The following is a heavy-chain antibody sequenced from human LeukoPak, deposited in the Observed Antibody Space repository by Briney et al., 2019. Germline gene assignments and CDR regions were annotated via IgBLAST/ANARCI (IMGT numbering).Heavy chain of an antibody. J-gene: IGHJ4*02. V-gene: IGHV4-59*01. D-gene: IGHD3-9*01. CDR3: ASTYYDILTGYYSDY. CDR2: IYYSGST. CDR1: GGSFSGYY. Sequence: SETLSLTCAVYGGSFSGYYWTWIRQPPGKGLEWIGYIYYSGSTNYNPSLKSRVTISVDTSKNQFSLKLSSVTAADTAVYYCASTYYDILTGYYSDYWGQGTLVTVSS.